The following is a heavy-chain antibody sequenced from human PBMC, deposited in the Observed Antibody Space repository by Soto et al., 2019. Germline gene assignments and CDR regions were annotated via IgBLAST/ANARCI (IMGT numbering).Heavy chain of an antibody. D-gene: IGHD6-13*01. Sequence: EVQLVEFGGGLVKPGGSLRLSCSGSGFTFNNAWLSLVRQAPGKGLGWVGRIKSRADGETTDYAAPVKGRFTISRDDSKNMLYLQMNSLKTEDTAVYYCTTGLGQQLVVFDYWGQGTLLTVSS. J-gene: IGHJ4*02. CDR1: GFTFNNAW. CDR3: TTGLGQQLVVFDY. CDR2: IKSRADGETT. V-gene: IGHV3-15*01.